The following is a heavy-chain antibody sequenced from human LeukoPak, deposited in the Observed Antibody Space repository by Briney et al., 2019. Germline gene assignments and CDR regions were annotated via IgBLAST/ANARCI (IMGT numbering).Heavy chain of an antibody. J-gene: IGHJ4*02. Sequence: KPSETLSLTCAVYGGSFSGYYWSWIRQPPGKGLEWIGEINHSGSTNYNPSLKSRVTISVDTSKNQFSLKLSSVTAADTAVYYYARAQVLRFLDCWGQGTLVTVSS. CDR3: ARAQVLRFLDC. CDR1: GGSFSGYY. CDR2: INHSGST. V-gene: IGHV4-34*01. D-gene: IGHD3-3*01.